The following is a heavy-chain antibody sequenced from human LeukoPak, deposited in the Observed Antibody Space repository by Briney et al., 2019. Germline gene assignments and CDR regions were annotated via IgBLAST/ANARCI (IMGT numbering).Heavy chain of an antibody. D-gene: IGHD2-2*02. V-gene: IGHV5-10-1*01. J-gene: IGHJ3*02. Sequence: PGESLNISCKGSGYSFTNYWINWVRQMPGKGLEWMGRIDPSDSYTNYSPSFQGHVTISTDKSDSTAYLQWSSLKASDTAMYYCARRYCSSASCYKSGAFDIWGQGTMVTVSS. CDR2: IDPSDSYT. CDR3: ARRYCSSASCYKSGAFDI. CDR1: GYSFTNYW.